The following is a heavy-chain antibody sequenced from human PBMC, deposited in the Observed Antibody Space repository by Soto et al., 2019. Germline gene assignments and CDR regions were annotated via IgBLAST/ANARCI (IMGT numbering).Heavy chain of an antibody. CDR2: IKSKTDGGTT. D-gene: IGHD3-22*01. V-gene: IGHV3-15*07. CDR1: GFTFSNAW. CDR3: TTLAYYYDSSGYSFDFDY. Sequence: EVQLVESGGGLVKPGGSLRLSCAASGFTFSNAWMNWVRQAPGKGLEWVGRIKSKTDGGTTDYAAPVKGRFTISRDDSKHTLYLQMNSLKTEYTAVYYCTTLAYYYDSSGYSFDFDYWGQGTLVTVSS. J-gene: IGHJ4*02.